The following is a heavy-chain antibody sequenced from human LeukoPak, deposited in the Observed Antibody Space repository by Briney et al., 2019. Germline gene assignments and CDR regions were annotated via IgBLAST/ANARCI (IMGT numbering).Heavy chain of an antibody. CDR1: GFTFTSYS. D-gene: IGHD4-23*01. Sequence: GGSLRLSCVASGFTFTSYSMNWVRQAPGKGLEWVSSITSTSSYIYYANSVKGRFTISRDNTKNSLYLQMNSLRAEDTAVYYCASGRATVITPALGYWGQGTLVTVSS. CDR3: ASGRATVITPALGY. V-gene: IGHV3-21*01. J-gene: IGHJ4*02. CDR2: ITSTSSYI.